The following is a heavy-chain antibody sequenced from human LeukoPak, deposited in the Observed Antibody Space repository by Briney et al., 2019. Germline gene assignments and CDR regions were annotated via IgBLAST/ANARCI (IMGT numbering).Heavy chain of an antibody. CDR1: GFTFNIHE. CDR2: ISSSGSTI. D-gene: IGHD3-10*01. V-gene: IGHV3-48*03. J-gene: IGHJ4*02. CDR3: ARAVGPYDY. Sequence: GGSLILSCAASGFTFNIHEKNWVRLAPGKGLEWVSFISSSGSTIYYADSVKGRFTISRDNAKNSLYLQMNSLRAEDTAVYFCARAVGPYDYWGQGTLVTVSS.